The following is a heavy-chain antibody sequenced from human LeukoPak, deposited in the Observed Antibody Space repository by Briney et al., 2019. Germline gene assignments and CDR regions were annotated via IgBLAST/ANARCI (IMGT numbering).Heavy chain of an antibody. J-gene: IGHJ4*02. CDR1: GFTFSSYE. D-gene: IGHD6-19*01. CDR2: IRSSGGSS. CDR3: AGYSSGWYSLLY. Sequence: PGGSLRLSCAASGFTFSSYEMSWVRQALEKGLEWVSIIRSSGGSSYYADSVKGRLTISRDNAKNSLYMQMNSLRAEDTAVYYCAGYSSGWYSLLYWGLGTLVTVSS. V-gene: IGHV3-48*03.